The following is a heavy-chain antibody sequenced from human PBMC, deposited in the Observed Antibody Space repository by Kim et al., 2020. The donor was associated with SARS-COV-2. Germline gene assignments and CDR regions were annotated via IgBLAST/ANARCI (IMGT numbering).Heavy chain of an antibody. J-gene: IGHJ4*03. CDR3: RVPNSDLWLRVY. CDR2: INYTGGST. Sequence: SETLSLTCSVSGGPITKSYWTWIRHPPGKGLEWIAYINYTGGSTNYNPSLDSRATIPVNTSKTQSSLKGNLVFPGAPAVFSFRVPNSDLWLRVYWGRGAL. V-gene: IGHV4-59*12. D-gene: IGHD2-21*01. CDR1: GGPITKSY.